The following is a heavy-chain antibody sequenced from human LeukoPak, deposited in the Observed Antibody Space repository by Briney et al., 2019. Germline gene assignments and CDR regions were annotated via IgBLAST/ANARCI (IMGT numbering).Heavy chain of an antibody. CDR2: IYSSGST. J-gene: IGHJ4*02. D-gene: IGHD6-13*01. CDR1: GGSISNFY. Sequence: SETLSLTCTVSGGSISNFYWSWIRQPAGKTLEWIGRIYSSGSTNYNPSLKSRVTMSLDTSKNQFSLKLSSVTAADTAVYFCARESTGAGTARPFDYWGQGTLVTVSS. V-gene: IGHV4-4*07. CDR3: ARESTGAGTARPFDY.